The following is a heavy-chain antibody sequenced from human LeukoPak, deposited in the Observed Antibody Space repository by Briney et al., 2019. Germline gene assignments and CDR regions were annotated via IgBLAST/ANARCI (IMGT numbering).Heavy chain of an antibody. CDR1: GVSISSSNSY. Sequence: SETLSLTCTVSGVSISSSNSYWGWIRQPPGKGLEWIGSIYYSGNTYYNASLKSQVSISIDTSKNQFSLKLSSVTAADTAVYYCARGTGENGYWGQGTLVTVSS. D-gene: IGHD7-27*01. J-gene: IGHJ4*02. CDR2: IYYSGNT. CDR3: ARGTGENGY. V-gene: IGHV4-39*07.